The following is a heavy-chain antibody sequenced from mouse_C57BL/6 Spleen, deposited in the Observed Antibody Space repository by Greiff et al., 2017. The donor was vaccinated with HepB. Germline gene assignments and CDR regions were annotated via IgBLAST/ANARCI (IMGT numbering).Heavy chain of an antibody. CDR1: GYAFSSSW. D-gene: IGHD2-1*01. CDR3: ARASGNYYAMDY. Sequence: VQLQQSGPELVKPGASVKISCKASGYAFSSSWMNWVKQRPGKGLEGIGRIYPGDGDTNYNGKFKGKATLTADKSSSTAYMQLSSLTSEDSAVYFCARASGNYYAMDYWGQGTSVTVSS. V-gene: IGHV1-82*01. J-gene: IGHJ4*01. CDR2: IYPGDGDT.